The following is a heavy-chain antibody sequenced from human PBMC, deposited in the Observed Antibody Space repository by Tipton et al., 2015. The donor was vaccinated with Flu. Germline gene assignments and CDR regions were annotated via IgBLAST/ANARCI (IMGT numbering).Heavy chain of an antibody. CDR1: GGSSSNYF. Sequence: LVKPSETVFLTCSVSGGSSSNYFWAWIRQPAGKGLEWIGRIYSSGSTDYNFSLKSRVTMSVDTSKNQFSLRLRYVTAADTAVYYCARESKDYDGDGYYYDYWGQGTRVTVSS. V-gene: IGHV4-4*07. CDR2: IYSSGST. D-gene: IGHD3-22*01. J-gene: IGHJ4*02. CDR3: ARESKDYDGDGYYYDY.